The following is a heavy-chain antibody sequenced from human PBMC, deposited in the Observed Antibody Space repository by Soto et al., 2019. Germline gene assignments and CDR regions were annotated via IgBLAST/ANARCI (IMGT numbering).Heavy chain of an antibody. D-gene: IGHD3-10*01. CDR3: ARTLGSSAYMDV. CDR1: GGSISSYY. CDR2: IYYSGNT. Sequence: PPETLSLTCTVSGGSISSYYWSWIRQPPGKGLQWIGYIYYSGNTNYNPSLKSRVTMSVDTSKRQLSLKLSSVSAADTAVYYCARTLGSSAYMDVWGKGTTVIVSS. J-gene: IGHJ6*03. V-gene: IGHV4-59*01.